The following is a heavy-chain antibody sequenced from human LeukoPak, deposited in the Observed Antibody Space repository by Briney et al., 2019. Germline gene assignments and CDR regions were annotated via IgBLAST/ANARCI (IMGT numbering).Heavy chain of an antibody. J-gene: IGHJ6*02. CDR3: ARAPIVVVVAATRGGYYYYGMDV. D-gene: IGHD2-15*01. Sequence: EASVKVSCKASGYTFTSYDINWVRQATGQGLECMGWMNPNSGNTGYAQKFQGRVTMTRNTSISTAYMELSSLGSEDTAVYYCARAPIVVVVAATRGGYYYYGMDVWGQGTTVTVSS. V-gene: IGHV1-8*01. CDR2: MNPNSGNT. CDR1: GYTFTSYD.